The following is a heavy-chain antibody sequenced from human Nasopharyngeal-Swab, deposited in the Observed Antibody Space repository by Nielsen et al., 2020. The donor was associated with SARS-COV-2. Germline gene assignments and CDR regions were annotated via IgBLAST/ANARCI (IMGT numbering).Heavy chain of an antibody. Sequence: LKISCAASGFTFSSYWMSWVRQAPGKGLEWVANIKQDGSEKYYVDSVKGRFTISRDNAKNSLYLQMNSLRAEDTAVYYCARLKYDFWNGPPEDYWGQGTLVTVSS. D-gene: IGHD3-3*01. J-gene: IGHJ4*02. CDR3: ARLKYDFWNGPPEDY. V-gene: IGHV3-7*01. CDR1: GFTFSSYW. CDR2: IKQDGSEK.